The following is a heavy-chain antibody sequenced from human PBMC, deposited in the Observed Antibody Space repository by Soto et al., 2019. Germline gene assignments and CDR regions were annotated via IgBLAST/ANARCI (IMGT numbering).Heavy chain of an antibody. D-gene: IGHD3-3*01. CDR1: GFSRSSYA. CDR2: ISGSGGST. Sequence: PGGSLRRSCVASGFSRSSYAMSWVRQAPGKGLEWVSAISGSGGSTYYADSVKRRLTLSRDNSKNTLYLQMNSLRAADTAVSYCAKDGSVDFWSGYYGGSRYGMEIWGQGTTVTAAS. J-gene: IGHJ6*02. CDR3: AKDGSVDFWSGYYGGSRYGMEI. V-gene: IGHV3-23*01.